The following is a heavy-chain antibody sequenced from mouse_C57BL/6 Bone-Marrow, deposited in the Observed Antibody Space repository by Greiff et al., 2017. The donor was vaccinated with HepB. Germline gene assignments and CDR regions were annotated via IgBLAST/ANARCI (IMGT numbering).Heavy chain of an antibody. D-gene: IGHD2-12*01. J-gene: IGHJ1*03. CDR3: ARRGNSTTGDWYFDV. CDR1: GFNIKDYY. CDR2: IDPEDGET. V-gene: IGHV14-2*01. Sequence: EVQLVESGAELVKPGASVKLSCTASGFNIKDYYMHWVKQRTEQGLEWIGRIDPEDGETKYAPKFQGKATITADTSSNTAYLQLSSLTSEDTAVYYCARRGNSTTGDWYFDVWGTGTTVTVSS.